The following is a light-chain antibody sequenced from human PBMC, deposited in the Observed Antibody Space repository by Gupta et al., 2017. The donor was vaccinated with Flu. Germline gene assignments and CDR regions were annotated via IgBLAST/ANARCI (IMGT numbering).Light chain of an antibody. V-gene: IGKV3-11*01. CDR1: QSIDNY. CDR2: DKS. Sequence: SPATLLLSPGERATLSCRASQSIDNYLAWYQQKPGQAPTSLIYDKSGRATVIPARFSGSASGTDFTLTISNLEPDDSAVEGCQRRGDRITCGQGTRLEIK. CDR3: QRRGDRIT. J-gene: IGKJ5*01.